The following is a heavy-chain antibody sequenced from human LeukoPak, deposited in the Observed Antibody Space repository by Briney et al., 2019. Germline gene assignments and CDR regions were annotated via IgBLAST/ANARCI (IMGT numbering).Heavy chain of an antibody. D-gene: IGHD6-19*01. Sequence: GGSLRLSCAASGFTFSSYAMSWVRQAPGKGLECVSAISGSGGSTYYADSVKGRCTISRDNSKNTLYLQMNSVRAEDTAVYYCAKDQRSSRYSSGWRTGLDYWGQGTLVTVSS. CDR2: ISGSGGST. V-gene: IGHV3-23*01. J-gene: IGHJ4*02. CDR3: AKDQRSSRYSSGWRTGLDY. CDR1: GFTFSSYA.